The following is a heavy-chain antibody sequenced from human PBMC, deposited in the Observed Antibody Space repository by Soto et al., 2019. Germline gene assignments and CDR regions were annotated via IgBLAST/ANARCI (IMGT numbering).Heavy chain of an antibody. CDR3: ARGHSGGTKFDY. CDR2: INHSGST. V-gene: IGHV4-34*01. J-gene: IGHJ4*02. D-gene: IGHD2-15*01. Sequence: QVQLQQLGAGLLKPSETLSLTCAVYGGSFSVYYWSWIRQPPGKGLEWIGEINHSGSTNYHPALKRRVTISVDASKTQFSLKLSSVTAADADVYFYARGHSGGTKFDYWCQGTLVTVSS. CDR1: GGSFSVYY.